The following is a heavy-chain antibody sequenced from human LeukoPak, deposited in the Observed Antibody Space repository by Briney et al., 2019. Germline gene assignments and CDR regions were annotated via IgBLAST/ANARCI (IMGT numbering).Heavy chain of an antibody. CDR3: ASVYSSTPWDY. J-gene: IGHJ4*02. D-gene: IGHD6-13*01. Sequence: GASVKLSCRASGYSFTTYWIGWVRQMPGKGLEWMGVIFPADSDTRYSPSFQGQVTISADKSISTAYLQWSSLKASDTAMYYCASVYSSTPWDYWGQGTLVTVSS. V-gene: IGHV5-51*01. CDR2: IFPADSDT. CDR1: GYSFTTYW.